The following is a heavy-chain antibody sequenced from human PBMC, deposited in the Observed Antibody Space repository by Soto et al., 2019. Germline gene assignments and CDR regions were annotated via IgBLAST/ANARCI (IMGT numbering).Heavy chain of an antibody. CDR2: IYYSGST. D-gene: IGHD6-13*01. Sequence: SETLSLTCTVSGGSISSGDYYWSWIRQPPGKGLEWIGYIYYSGSTYYNPSLKSRVTISVDTSKNQFSLKLSSVTAADTAVYYCARALTSSWKGQRIGWFDPLGQGTLDTVSS. CDR1: GGSISSGDYY. CDR3: ARALTSSWKGQRIGWFDP. J-gene: IGHJ5*02. V-gene: IGHV4-30-4*01.